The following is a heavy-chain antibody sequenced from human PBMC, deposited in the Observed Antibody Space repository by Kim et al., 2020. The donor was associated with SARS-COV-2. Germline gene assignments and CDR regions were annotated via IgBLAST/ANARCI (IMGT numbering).Heavy chain of an antibody. D-gene: IGHD3-10*01. V-gene: IGHV3-7*03. Sequence: GGSLRLSCAASGFTFSSYWMSWVRQAPGKGLEWVANIKQDGSEKYYVDSVKGRFTISRDNAKNSLYPQMNSLRAEDTAVYYCARAPTYYYGSGSYFDYWGQGTLVTVSS. CDR2: IKQDGSEK. CDR3: ARAPTYYYGSGSYFDY. J-gene: IGHJ4*02. CDR1: GFTFSSYW.